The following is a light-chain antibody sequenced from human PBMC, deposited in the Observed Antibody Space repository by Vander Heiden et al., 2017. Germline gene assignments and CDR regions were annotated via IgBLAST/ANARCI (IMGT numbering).Light chain of an antibody. Sequence: DIVMTQSPDSLAVSLGERDTINCKSSQSVLYRSNNKNYLAWYQQKPGQPPKLLIYWASTRESGVPDRFRGSGSGTDFTLTISSLQAEDVAVYYCQQYYSTPPTFGGGTKVEIK. J-gene: IGKJ4*01. CDR3: QQYYSTPPT. V-gene: IGKV4-1*01. CDR2: WAS. CDR1: QSVLYRSNNKNY.